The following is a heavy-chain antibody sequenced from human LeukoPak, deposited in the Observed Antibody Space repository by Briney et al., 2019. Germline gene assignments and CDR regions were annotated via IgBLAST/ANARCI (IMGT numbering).Heavy chain of an antibody. CDR1: GFTFSSYE. Sequence: GGSLRLSCAASGFTFSSYEMTWVRQAPGKGLEWVSYISSSGSTIYYADSVKGRFTISRDNAKNSLYLQMNSLRAEDTAVYYCARAPSSREGYYFDYWGQGTLVTVSS. CDR2: ISSSGSTI. D-gene: IGHD6-13*01. CDR3: ARAPSSREGYYFDY. J-gene: IGHJ4*02. V-gene: IGHV3-48*03.